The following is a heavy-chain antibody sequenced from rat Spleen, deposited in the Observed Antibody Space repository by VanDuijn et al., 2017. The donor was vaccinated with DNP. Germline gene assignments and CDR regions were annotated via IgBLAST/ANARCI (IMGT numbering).Heavy chain of an antibody. CDR3: ARWTRYFDY. J-gene: IGHJ2*01. CDR2: INYSGNT. D-gene: IGHD1-7*01. V-gene: IGHV3-1*01. Sequence: EVQLQESGPGLVKPSQSLSLTCSVTGYSITSNYWGWIRKFPGNKMEWIGHINYSGNTNYNPSLKSRISITRDTSKNHFFLHLNSVTTEDTATYYCARWTRYFDYWGQGVMVTVSS. CDR1: GYSITSNY.